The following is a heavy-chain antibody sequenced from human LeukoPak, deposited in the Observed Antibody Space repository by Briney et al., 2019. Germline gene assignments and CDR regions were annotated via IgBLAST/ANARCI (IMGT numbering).Heavy chain of an antibody. CDR2: IFYSGTT. V-gene: IGHV4-59*01. J-gene: IGHJ4*02. Sequence: SETLSLTCTVSGGSISSYYWSWLRQPPGKGLEWIGFIFYSGTTNYNPSLKSRVTISVDTSKNQFSLKLSSVTAADTAVYYCARGGWNKFDYWGQGTLVTVSS. CDR1: GGSISSYY. D-gene: IGHD3-22*01. CDR3: ARGGWNKFDY.